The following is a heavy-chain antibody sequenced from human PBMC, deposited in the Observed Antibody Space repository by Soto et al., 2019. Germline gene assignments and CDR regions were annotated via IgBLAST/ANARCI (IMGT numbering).Heavy chain of an antibody. J-gene: IGHJ4*02. V-gene: IGHV3-23*01. CDR3: AKESSCWSFDY. Sequence: EVQLLESGGGLVQPGGSLRLSCAASGFTFSSYAMSWVRQAPGKALEWASAISGSGGSTYYADSLKGRLTISRDNSKNTPYLQMNSLRAEDTDVYYCAKESSCWSFDYWGQGTLVTVSS. D-gene: IGHD6-19*01. CDR1: GFTFSSYA. CDR2: ISGSGGST.